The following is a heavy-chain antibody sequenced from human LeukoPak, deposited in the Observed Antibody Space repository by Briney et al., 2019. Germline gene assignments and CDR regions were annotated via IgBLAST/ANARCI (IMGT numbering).Heavy chain of an antibody. J-gene: IGHJ4*02. D-gene: IGHD3-10*01. CDR1: GFTFRTYA. CDR3: AKSLNYYDSGTSSRDFDY. Sequence: AGGSLRLSCAGSGFTFRTYAMIWVRQAPGKGLEWVSAISDSGGSTYHADSVKGRFTISRDNSKNTLYLQMHSLRAEDTAVYYCAKSLNYYDSGTSSRDFDYWGQGTLVTVSS. CDR2: ISDSGGST. V-gene: IGHV3-23*01.